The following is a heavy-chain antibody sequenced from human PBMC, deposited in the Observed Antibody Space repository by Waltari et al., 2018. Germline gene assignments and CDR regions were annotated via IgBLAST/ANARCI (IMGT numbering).Heavy chain of an antibody. CDR1: GYTFTGYY. J-gene: IGHJ6*03. CDR3: ARDLVVRVVPAADYYYYMDV. V-gene: IGHV1-2*06. CDR2: INPNSGGT. D-gene: IGHD2-2*01. Sequence: QVQLVQSGAEVKKPGASVKVSCKASGYTFTGYYMHWVRQAPGQGLEWMGRINPNSGGTNYAQKFQGRVTMTRDTSISTAYMELSRLRSDDTAVYYCARDLVVRVVPAADYYYYMDVWGKGTTVTVSS.